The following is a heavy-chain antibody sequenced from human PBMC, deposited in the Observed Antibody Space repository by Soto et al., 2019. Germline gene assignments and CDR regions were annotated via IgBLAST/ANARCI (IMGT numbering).Heavy chain of an antibody. CDR2: IIPFLKIT. CDR1: GGNFSRNS. J-gene: IGHJ4*02. V-gene: IGHV1-69*04. CDR3: AREGGNDYGDY. D-gene: IGHD3-16*01. Sequence: SVKGSCKASGGNFSRNSISWVRQAPGQGVAWMGRIIPFLKITNYAQKLQGRVTFTADISTSTVYMELNSLRSEDSAVYYCAREGGNDYGDYWGQGTVVTVSS.